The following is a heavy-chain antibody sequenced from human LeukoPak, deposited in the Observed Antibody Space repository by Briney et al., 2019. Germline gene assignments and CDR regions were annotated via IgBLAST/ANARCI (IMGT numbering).Heavy chain of an antibody. CDR1: GFTFSYYW. Sequence: GGSLRLSCAASGFTFSYYWMSWVRQAPGKGLEWVANIKQDGSEKYYVDSVKGRFTISRDNAKNSLYLLMSSLRAEDTAVYYCARGGPFGYSAYDYWGQGALVTVSS. CDR2: IKQDGSEK. D-gene: IGHD5-12*01. CDR3: ARGGPFGYSAYDY. J-gene: IGHJ4*02. V-gene: IGHV3-7*01.